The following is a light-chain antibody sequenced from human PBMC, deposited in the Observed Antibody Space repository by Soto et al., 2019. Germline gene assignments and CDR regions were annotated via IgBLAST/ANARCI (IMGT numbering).Light chain of an antibody. V-gene: IGLV2-14*01. Sequence: QSALTQTASVSGSPGQSITISCTGASSDVGGYNYVSWYQQHPGKAPKLMIYEVSNRPSGISNRVSGYKSGNTASLTISGLRAEDEADYYCSSYTSTNTVIFGGGTKVTVL. CDR3: SSYTSTNTVI. CDR2: EVS. CDR1: SSDVGGYNY. J-gene: IGLJ2*01.